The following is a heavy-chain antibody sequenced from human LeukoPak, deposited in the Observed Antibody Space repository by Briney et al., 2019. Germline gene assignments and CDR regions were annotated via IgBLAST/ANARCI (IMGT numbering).Heavy chain of an antibody. D-gene: IGHD1-1*01. J-gene: IGHJ4*02. CDR3: ARDRGTTNPLDY. Sequence: ASVKVSCKASGYTFTGYYMHWVRQAPGQGLEWMGRINPNSGGTNYAQKFQGRVTMTRDTSISTAYMELSRLRSDDTAVYYCARDRGTTNPLDYWGQGTPVTVSS. CDR2: INPNSGGT. CDR1: GYTFTGYY. V-gene: IGHV1-2*06.